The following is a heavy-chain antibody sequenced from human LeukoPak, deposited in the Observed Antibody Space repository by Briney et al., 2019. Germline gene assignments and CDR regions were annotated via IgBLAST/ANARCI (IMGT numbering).Heavy chain of an antibody. J-gene: IGHJ4*02. V-gene: IGHV3-53*01. CDR2: IYSGGST. CDR1: GLTFTSYW. Sequence: GGSLRLSCAASGLTFTSYWMSWVRQAPGKGLEWVSVIYSGGSTYYADSVKGRFTISRDNSKNTLYLQMKSLRAEDTAVYYCAREYSSGWFNYFNYWGQGTLVTVSS. D-gene: IGHD6-19*01. CDR3: AREYSSGWFNYFNY.